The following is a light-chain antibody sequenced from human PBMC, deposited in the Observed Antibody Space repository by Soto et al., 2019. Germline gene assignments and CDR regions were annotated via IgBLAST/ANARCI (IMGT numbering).Light chain of an antibody. Sequence: DIQMTQSPSTLSASVGDRVTITCRASQSISSWLAWYQQKPGKAPKLLIYDASSLESGVPSRFSGSGSGTEFTLTISSLQPDDVATYYCQQYNSYSSTFGQGTKVELK. J-gene: IGKJ1*01. V-gene: IGKV1-5*01. CDR2: DAS. CDR3: QQYNSYSST. CDR1: QSISSW.